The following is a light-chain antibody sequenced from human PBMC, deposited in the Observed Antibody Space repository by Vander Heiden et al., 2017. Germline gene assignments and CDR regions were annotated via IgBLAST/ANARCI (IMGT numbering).Light chain of an antibody. CDR3: QQYYSTPLT. Sequence: DIVMTQSPDSLAVSLGERATINCKSSQSVLYSSNNKNYLAWYQQKPVQPPKLLISWASTRESGVPDRFSGSGSGTDFTLTISSLQAEDVAVYYCQQYYSTPLTFGGGTKVEIK. V-gene: IGKV4-1*01. CDR1: QSVLYSSNNKNY. J-gene: IGKJ4*01. CDR2: WAS.